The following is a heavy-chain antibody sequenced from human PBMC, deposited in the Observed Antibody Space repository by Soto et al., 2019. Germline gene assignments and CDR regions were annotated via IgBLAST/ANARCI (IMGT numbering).Heavy chain of an antibody. D-gene: IGHD3-16*01. V-gene: IGHV1-8*01. CDR2: MNPKSGNT. J-gene: IGHJ6*02. CDR1: GYTFTSYD. Sequence: QVQLVQSGAEVKKPGASVKVSCKASGYTFTSYDLNWVRQATGQGLEWMGWMNPKSGNTAYAQKFQGIVTMTRNTSISTAYMELSSLRSEDTAVYYCERERSYRMDVWGQGTTVTVSS. CDR3: ERERSYRMDV.